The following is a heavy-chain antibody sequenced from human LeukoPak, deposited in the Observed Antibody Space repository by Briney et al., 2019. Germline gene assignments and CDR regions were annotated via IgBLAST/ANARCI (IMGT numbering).Heavy chain of an antibody. Sequence: SQTLSLNCNVSGATISNGLYFYTWIRQPSGKGLEWIGRVFNSVYTDYNPSLKSRVTISVETSKNQFFLRLTSVTAADTAVYYCARGNGWSGLDSWGQGTLVIVSS. J-gene: IGHJ4*02. CDR1: GATISNGLYF. V-gene: IGHV4-61*02. CDR2: VFNSVYT. CDR3: ARGNGWSGLDS. D-gene: IGHD6-19*01.